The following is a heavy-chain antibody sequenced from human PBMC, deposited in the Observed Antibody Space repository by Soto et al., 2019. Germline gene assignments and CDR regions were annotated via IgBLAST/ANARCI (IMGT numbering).Heavy chain of an antibody. J-gene: IGHJ4*02. Sequence: EVQLAESGGGLVLTGGSLRLPVAASGFSFVSYWMHWFRQFQGGGLGWVSRINGNADNSDYADSVKGRFTISRDNAMNRLYLQMDSLRADDTGVYYCVRDFRGAVAGSEFDHWGQGTLVTVSS. CDR3: VRDFRGAVAGSEFDH. CDR1: GFSFVSYW. D-gene: IGHD6-19*01. CDR2: INGNADNS. V-gene: IGHV3-74*01.